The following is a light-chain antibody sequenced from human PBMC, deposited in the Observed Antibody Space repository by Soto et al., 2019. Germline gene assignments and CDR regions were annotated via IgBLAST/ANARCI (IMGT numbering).Light chain of an antibody. V-gene: IGLV2-14*03. CDR3: SSYTSSSTQV. CDR1: SSDVGGYNY. CDR2: DGS. Sequence: QSALTQPASVFGSPGQSITISCTGTSSDVGGYNYVSWYQQHPGQAPKVMIYDGSNRPSGVSNRFSGSKSGNTASLTISGLQAEDEADYYCSSYTSSSTQVFGTGTKVTVL. J-gene: IGLJ1*01.